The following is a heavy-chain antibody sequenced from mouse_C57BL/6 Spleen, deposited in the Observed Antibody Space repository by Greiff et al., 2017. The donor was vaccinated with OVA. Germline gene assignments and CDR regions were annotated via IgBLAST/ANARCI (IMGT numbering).Heavy chain of an antibody. CDR2: IDPETGGT. D-gene: IGHD1-1*01. V-gene: IGHV1-15*01. CDR1: GYTFTDYE. CDR3: TREPLLLGLAY. Sequence: QVQLQQSGAELVRPGASVTLSCKASGYTFTDYEMHWVKQTPVHGLEWIGAIDPETGGTAYNQKFKGKAILTADNSSSTAYMELRSLTSEDSAVYYCTREPLLLGLAYWGQGTLVTVSA. J-gene: IGHJ3*01.